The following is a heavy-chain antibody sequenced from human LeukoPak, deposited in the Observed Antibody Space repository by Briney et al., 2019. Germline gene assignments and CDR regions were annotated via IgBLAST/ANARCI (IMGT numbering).Heavy chain of an antibody. CDR3: ARDLAPL. CDR2: ISSSSGTI. V-gene: IGHV3-48*04. CDR1: RFTFSSYS. J-gene: IGHJ4*02. Sequence: GGSLRLSCAASRFTFSSYSMNWVRQAPGKGLEWVSYISSSSGTIYYADSVKGRFTISRDNAKNSLYLQMNSLRAEDTAVYYCARDLAPLGGQGTLVTVSS.